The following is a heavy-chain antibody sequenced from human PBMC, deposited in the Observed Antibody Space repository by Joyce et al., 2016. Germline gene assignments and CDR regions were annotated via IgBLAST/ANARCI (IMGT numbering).Heavy chain of an antibody. CDR2: MSSKSGYI. J-gene: IGHJ5*02. CDR3: ARNYDFWSGSPFDP. D-gene: IGHD3-3*01. Sequence: EMQLVESGGGLVKPGGSLRLSCTGSGFTFKSYTMNWVRQAPGKGLEWLSYMSSKSGYISYVDSVRGRLTISRDNAKNSLYLQMNTLGVEDTAVYYCARNYDFWSGSPFDPWGQGTQVTVSS. V-gene: IGHV3-21*05. CDR1: GFTFKSYT.